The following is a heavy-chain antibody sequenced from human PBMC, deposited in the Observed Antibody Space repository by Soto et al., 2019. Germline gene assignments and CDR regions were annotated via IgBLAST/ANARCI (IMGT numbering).Heavy chain of an antibody. CDR2: IWYDGSHK. CDR3: ARAVGPFDY. D-gene: IGHD1-26*01. J-gene: IGHJ4*02. V-gene: IGHV3-33*01. CDR1: GFTFSTYG. Sequence: QVQLVESGGGVVQPGRSLRLSCAASGFTFSTYGMHWVRQAPGTGLEWVAVIWYDGSHKDYADSVKGRFTISRDNSKNTLYLQMNSLRVEDTGVYYCARAVGPFDYWDQGTLVAVSS.